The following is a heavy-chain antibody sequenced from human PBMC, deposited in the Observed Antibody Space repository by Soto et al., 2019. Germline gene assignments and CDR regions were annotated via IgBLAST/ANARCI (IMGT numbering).Heavy chain of an antibody. D-gene: IGHD3-3*01. J-gene: IGHJ5*02. CDR2: TYYRSKWDN. V-gene: IGHV6-1*01. CDR1: SDNVSSNSAA. CDR3: ARDASEEWLKCFDP. Sequence: SQTLSVTCAMSSDNVSSNSAAWNWIRQSPSRGLEWLGRTYYRSKWDNDYAVSVKSRITITPDTSQNQFSLQLKSVTPEDTAVYYCARDASEEWLKCFDPWGQRTLVTVSS.